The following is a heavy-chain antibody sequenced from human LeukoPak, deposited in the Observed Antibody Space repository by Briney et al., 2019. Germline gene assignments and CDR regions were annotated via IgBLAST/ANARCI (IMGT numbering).Heavy chain of an antibody. D-gene: IGHD4-11*01. Sequence: ASVKVSCKASGYTFTSYYMHWVRQAPGQGLEWMGIFNPSGGSTSYAQKFQGRVTMTRDTSTSTVYMELSSLRSEDTAVYYCATDVTVTNGVFDYWGQGTLVTVSS. CDR1: GYTFTSYY. CDR3: ATDVTVTNGVFDY. J-gene: IGHJ4*02. CDR2: FNPSGGST. V-gene: IGHV1-46*01.